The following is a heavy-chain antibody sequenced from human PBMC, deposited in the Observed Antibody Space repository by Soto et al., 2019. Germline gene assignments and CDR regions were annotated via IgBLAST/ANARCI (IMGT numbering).Heavy chain of an antibody. J-gene: IGHJ3*02. D-gene: IGHD6-19*01. CDR3: ARLSWSSGLLTGAFDI. CDR1: GGSISSSSYY. V-gene: IGHV4-39*01. CDR2: IYYSGST. Sequence: QLQLQESGPGLVKPSETLSLTCTVSGGSISSSSYYWGWIRQPPGNGLEWIGSIYYSGSTYYNPSLKSRVTISVDTSKNQFSLKLSSVTAADTAVYYCARLSWSSGLLTGAFDIWGQGTMVTVSS.